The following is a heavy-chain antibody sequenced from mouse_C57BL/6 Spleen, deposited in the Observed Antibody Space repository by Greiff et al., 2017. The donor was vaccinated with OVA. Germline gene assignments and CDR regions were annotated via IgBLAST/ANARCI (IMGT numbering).Heavy chain of an antibody. CDR3: AGDYDEEGLAY. CDR1: GYSFTSYY. D-gene: IGHD2-4*01. J-gene: IGHJ3*01. Sequence: QVQLKESGPELVKPGASVKISCKASGYSFTSYYIHWVKQRPGQGLEWIGWIYTGSGNPKYNEKFTGKATLTADTSSSTAYMQLCSLTSEDSAVYYGAGDYDEEGLAYWGQGTLVTVSA. CDR2: IYTGSGNP. V-gene: IGHV1-66*01.